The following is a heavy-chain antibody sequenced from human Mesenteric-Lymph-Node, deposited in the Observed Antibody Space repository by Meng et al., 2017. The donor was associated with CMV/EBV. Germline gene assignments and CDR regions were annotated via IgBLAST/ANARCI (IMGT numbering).Heavy chain of an antibody. D-gene: IGHD2-21*01. V-gene: IGHV4-39*01. J-gene: IGHJ4*02. CDR2: IYYSGST. CDR1: GGSISSSSYY. CDR3: ARQSDCGGDCYSFDY. Sequence: GSLRLSCTVSGGSISSSSYYWGWIRQPPGKGLEWIGSIYYSGSTYYNPSLKSRVTISVDTSKNQFSLKLSSVTAADTAVYYCARQSDCGGDCYSFDYWGQGTLVTVSS.